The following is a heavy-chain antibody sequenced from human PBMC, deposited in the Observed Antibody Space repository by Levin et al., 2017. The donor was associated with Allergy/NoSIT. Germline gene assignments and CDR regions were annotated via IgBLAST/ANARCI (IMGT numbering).Heavy chain of an antibody. CDR2: IIPIFGTA. J-gene: IGHJ6*02. CDR3: ARERAGDSGYDFVADYGMDG. CDR1: GGTFSSYA. V-gene: IGHV1-69*13. Sequence: ASVKVSCKASGGTFSSYAISWVRQAPGQGLEWMGGIIPIFGTANYAQKFQGRVTITADESTSTAYMELSSLRSEDTAVYYCARERAGDSGYDFVADYGMDGWGQGTTVTVSS. D-gene: IGHD5-12*01.